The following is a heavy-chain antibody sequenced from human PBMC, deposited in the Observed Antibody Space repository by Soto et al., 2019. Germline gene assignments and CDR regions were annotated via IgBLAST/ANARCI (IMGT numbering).Heavy chain of an antibody. CDR3: ARDRGYSYGYFDP. Sequence: PSETLSLTCAVSGGSISSGGYSWSWIRQPPGKGLEWTGYIYHSGSTYYNPSLKSRVTISVDRSKNQFSLKLSSVTAADTAVYYCARDRGYSYGYFDPWGQGTLVT. J-gene: IGHJ5*02. CDR1: GGSISSGGYS. V-gene: IGHV4-30-2*01. D-gene: IGHD5-18*01. CDR2: IYHSGST.